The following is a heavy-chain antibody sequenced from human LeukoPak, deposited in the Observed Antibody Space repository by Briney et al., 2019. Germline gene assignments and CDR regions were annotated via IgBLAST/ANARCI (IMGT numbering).Heavy chain of an antibody. CDR3: ARGRSDTCLNY. Sequence: GGSLRLSCAASGFIFSDYYMTWIRQAPGKGLEWVSFISSDGGTVYYADSVKGRFTISRDNPNNSLYLQMNSLRVEDTAVYYCARGRSDTCLNYWGQGTLVTVSS. D-gene: IGHD3-10*01. CDR1: GFIFSDYY. J-gene: IGHJ4*02. CDR2: ISSDGGTV. V-gene: IGHV3-11*01.